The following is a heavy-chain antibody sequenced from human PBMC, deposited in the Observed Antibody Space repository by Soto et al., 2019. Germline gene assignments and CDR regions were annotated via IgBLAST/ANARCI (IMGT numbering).Heavy chain of an antibody. Sequence: ASVNVSCKLSGYTLTELSIHWVRQAPGKGLEWMGGFDPEDGEIIYAQKFQGRVTMTEDTSTDTAYMELSSLRSEDTAVYYCATLRTTVTTWGIAGYYGMDVWGQGTTVTVSS. CDR2: FDPEDGEI. CDR3: ATLRTTVTTWGIAGYYGMDV. CDR1: GYTLTELS. J-gene: IGHJ6*02. V-gene: IGHV1-24*01. D-gene: IGHD4-17*01.